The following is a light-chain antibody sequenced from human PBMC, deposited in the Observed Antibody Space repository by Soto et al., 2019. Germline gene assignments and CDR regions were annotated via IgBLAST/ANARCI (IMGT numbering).Light chain of an antibody. J-gene: IGKJ1*01. CDR2: KAS. CDR1: KGISTW. CDR3: QQYNSYSPT. Sequence: DIQMTQPPSPLFQPEGDGAPSLCRPGKGISTWLAWYQQEPGKAPKLRIHKASSLQSGVPSRFSGSGSGTDFTLTISSLHPDDFATYYCQQYNSYSPTFGQGTRVEIK. V-gene: IGKV1-5*03.